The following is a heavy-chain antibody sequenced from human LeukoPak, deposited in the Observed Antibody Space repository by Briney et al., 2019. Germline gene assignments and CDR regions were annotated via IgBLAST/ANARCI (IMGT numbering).Heavy chain of an antibody. D-gene: IGHD6-13*01. CDR3: ARVDAASLAVHY. CDR1: GYTFTGYY. V-gene: IGHV1-2*02. CDR2: INPNSGGT. J-gene: IGHJ4*02. Sequence: ASVKVSCKASGYTFTGYYLNWVRQAPGQGLEWMGRINPNSGGTNSGQKFQGRVTMTRDTSISTAYLELSSVTFDDKAVYYCARVDAASLAVHYWGQGTLVTVSS.